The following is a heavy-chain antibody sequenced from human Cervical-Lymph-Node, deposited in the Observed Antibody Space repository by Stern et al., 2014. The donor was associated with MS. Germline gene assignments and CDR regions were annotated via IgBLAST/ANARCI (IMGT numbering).Heavy chain of an antibody. J-gene: IGHJ3*02. CDR3: ARDPQNSYGSHDAFDI. Sequence: QVQLVQSGAEVKKPGASVKVSCKASGYTFTSDGISWVRQAPGKGLEWMGWISAYNGNPNYAQKLQGRVTMTTDTSTSTAYMELRSLRSDDTAVYYCARDPQNSYGSHDAFDIWGQGTMVTVSS. D-gene: IGHD5-18*01. CDR2: ISAYNGNP. CDR1: GYTFTSDG. V-gene: IGHV1-18*01.